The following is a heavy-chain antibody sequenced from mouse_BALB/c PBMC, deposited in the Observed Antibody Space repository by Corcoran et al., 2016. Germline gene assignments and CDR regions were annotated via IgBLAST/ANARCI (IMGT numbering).Heavy chain of an antibody. CDR3: ARSGGNLLYYAMDY. CDR1: GYNFTDYY. V-gene: IGHV1-84*02. CDR2: IYPGSGNT. Sequence: QIKLQQSGPEMVKNGDSVKIYCKASGYNFTDYYNNWVKQKPGQGLEWSGWIYPGSGNTKYNEKFKGKATLTVDTSSSTAYMQLSSLTSEDTAVYVCARSGGNLLYYAMDYWGQGTSVTVSS. D-gene: IGHD2-1*01. J-gene: IGHJ4*01.